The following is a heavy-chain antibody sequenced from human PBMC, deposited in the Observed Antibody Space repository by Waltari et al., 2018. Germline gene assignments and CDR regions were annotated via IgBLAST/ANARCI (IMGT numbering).Heavy chain of an antibody. CDR2: ISSSSSYI. CDR3: ARDSHSRYGGNAGY. V-gene: IGHV3-21*01. Sequence: EVQLVESGGGLVKPGGSLRLSCAASGFTFSSYSMNWVRQAPGKGLEWVSSISSSSSYIYYADSVKGRFTISRDNAKNSLYLQMNSLRAEDTAVYYCARDSHSRYGGNAGYWGQGTLVTVSS. CDR1: GFTFSSYS. J-gene: IGHJ4*02. D-gene: IGHD4-17*01.